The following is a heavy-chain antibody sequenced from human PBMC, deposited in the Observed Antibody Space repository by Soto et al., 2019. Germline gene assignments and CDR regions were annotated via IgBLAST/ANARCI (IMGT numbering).Heavy chain of an antibody. Sequence: SETLSLTCAVYGGSFSGYYWSWIRQPPGKGLEWIGEINHSGSTNYNPSLKSRVTISVDTSKNQFSLKLSSVTAADTAVYYCARGRGYYYGSGSAFRRYGMAVWGQGTTVTVSS. J-gene: IGHJ6*02. CDR2: INHSGST. V-gene: IGHV4-34*01. CDR3: ARGRGYYYGSGSAFRRYGMAV. D-gene: IGHD3-10*01. CDR1: GGSFSGYY.